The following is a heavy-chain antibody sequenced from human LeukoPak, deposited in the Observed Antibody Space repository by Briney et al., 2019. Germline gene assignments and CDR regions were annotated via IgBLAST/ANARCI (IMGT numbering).Heavy chain of an antibody. D-gene: IGHD6-13*01. CDR2: TYYRSKWYN. V-gene: IGHV6-1*01. Sequence: SQTLSLTCAISGDSVSSNSAAWNWIRQSPSRGLEWLGRTYYRSKWYNDYAVSVKSRITINPDTSKNQFSLQLNSVTPEDTAVYYCARVRPFIAAAGTGANYYYYGMDVWGQGTTVTVSS. CDR3: ARVRPFIAAAGTGANYYYYGMDV. J-gene: IGHJ6*02. CDR1: GDSVSSNSAA.